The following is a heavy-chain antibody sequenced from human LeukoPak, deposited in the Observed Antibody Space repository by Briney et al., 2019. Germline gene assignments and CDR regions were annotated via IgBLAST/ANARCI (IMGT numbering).Heavy chain of an antibody. V-gene: IGHV4-30-4*08. J-gene: IGHJ4*02. CDR2: IYYSGST. CDR3: AQSELTAAGIWDFDY. D-gene: IGHD6-13*01. Sequence: SETLSHTCTVPGGSISSGDYYWSWIRQPPGKGLEWIGYIYYSGSTYYNPSLKSRVTISVDTSKNQFSLKLSSVTAADTAVYYCAQSELTAAGIWDFDYWGQGTMVTVSS. CDR1: GGSISSGDYY.